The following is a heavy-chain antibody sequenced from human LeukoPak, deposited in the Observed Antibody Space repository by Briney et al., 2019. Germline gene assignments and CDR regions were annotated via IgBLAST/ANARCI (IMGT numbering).Heavy chain of an antibody. CDR3: ARDAGYYDSSGYWSSGAFDI. V-gene: IGHV3-48*03. CDR1: GFTFSSYE. Sequence: GGSLRLSCAASGFTFSSYEMNWVRQAPGKGLEWVSYISTTGSSIYYADSVKGRFTISRDNVKNLLYLQMNSLRAEDTAVYYCARDAGYYDSSGYWSSGAFDIWGQGTMVTVSS. CDR2: ISTTGSSI. D-gene: IGHD3-22*01. J-gene: IGHJ3*02.